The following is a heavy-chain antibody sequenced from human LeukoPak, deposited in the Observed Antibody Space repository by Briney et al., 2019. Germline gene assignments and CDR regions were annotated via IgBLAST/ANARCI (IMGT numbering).Heavy chain of an antibody. CDR3: AKGRAAAGTRGFDY. CDR1: GFTFDDYA. CDR2: ISWNSGSI. D-gene: IGHD6-13*01. V-gene: IGHV3-9*01. J-gene: IGHJ4*02. Sequence: PGGSLRLSCAASGFTFDDYAMHWVRQAPGKGLEWVSGISWNSGSIGYADSVKGRFTISRDNAKNSLYLQMNSLRAEDTALYYCAKGRAAAGTRGFDYWGQGTLVTVSS.